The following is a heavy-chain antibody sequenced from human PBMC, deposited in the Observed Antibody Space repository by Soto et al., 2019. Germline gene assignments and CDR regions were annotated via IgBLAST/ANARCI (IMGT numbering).Heavy chain of an antibody. CDR3: ARARDYYYGMDV. J-gene: IGHJ6*02. CDR2: IDWDDDK. Sequence: GSGPTLVNPTQTLTLTCTFSGFSLSTSGVRVNWIRQPPGKALEWLARIDWDDDKFYSTSLKTRLTISKDTSKNQVVLTMTNMDPVDTATYYCARARDYYYGMDVWGQGTTATVSS. CDR1: GFSLSTSGVR. V-gene: IGHV2-70*04.